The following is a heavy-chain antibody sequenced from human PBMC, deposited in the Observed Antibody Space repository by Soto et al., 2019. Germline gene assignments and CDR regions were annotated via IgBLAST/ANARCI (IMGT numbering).Heavy chain of an antibody. Sequence: QVQLVQSGAEVKKPGSSVKVSCKASGGTFSSYTISWVRQAPGQGLEWMGRIIPILGIANYAQKFQGRVTITADKSTSTAYMELSSLRSEDTALYYCARDLVTGIAAAGTVSWGQGTLVTVSS. CDR2: IIPILGIA. CDR1: GGTFSSYT. D-gene: IGHD6-13*01. J-gene: IGHJ5*02. V-gene: IGHV1-69*08. CDR3: ARDLVTGIAAAGTVS.